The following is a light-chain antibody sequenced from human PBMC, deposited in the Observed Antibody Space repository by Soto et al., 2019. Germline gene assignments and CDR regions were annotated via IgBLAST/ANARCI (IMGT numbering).Light chain of an antibody. J-gene: IGKJ5*01. CDR3: QQYQNWPPIT. CDR1: QSVSSTY. Sequence: EIVLTQSPGTLSLSPGERATLSCRASQSVSSTYLAWYQQKPGQAPRLLIYGPSSRATGIPDRISGSGSGTEFTLTISSLQSEDFAVYYCQQYQNWPPITFGQGTRLEI. CDR2: GPS. V-gene: IGKV3-20*01.